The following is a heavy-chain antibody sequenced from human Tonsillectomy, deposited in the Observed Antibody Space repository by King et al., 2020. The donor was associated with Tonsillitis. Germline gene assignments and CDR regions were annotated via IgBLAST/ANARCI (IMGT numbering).Heavy chain of an antibody. CDR3: ARHFAVIWRAFDY. Sequence: SYAMHWVRQAPGKGLEWVAVISYDGSNKYYADSVKGRFTISRDNSKNTLYLQMNSLRAEDTAVYYCARHFAVIWRAFDYWGQGTLVTVSS. CDR2: ISYDGSNK. V-gene: IGHV3-30*04. D-gene: IGHD3-3*02. J-gene: IGHJ4*02. CDR1: SYA.